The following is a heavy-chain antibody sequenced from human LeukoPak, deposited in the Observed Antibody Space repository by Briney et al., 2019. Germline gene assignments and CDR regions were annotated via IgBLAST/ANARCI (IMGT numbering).Heavy chain of an antibody. CDR2: ISGSGGST. D-gene: IGHD3-22*01. Sequence: GGSLRLSCAASGFTFSGYAMSWVRQAPGKGLEWVSAISGSGGSTYYADSVKGRFTISRDNSKNTLYLQMNSLRAEDTAVYYCAKKRPYDSSGYPTYFDYWGQGTLVTVSS. J-gene: IGHJ4*02. CDR1: GFTFSGYA. CDR3: AKKRPYDSSGYPTYFDY. V-gene: IGHV3-23*01.